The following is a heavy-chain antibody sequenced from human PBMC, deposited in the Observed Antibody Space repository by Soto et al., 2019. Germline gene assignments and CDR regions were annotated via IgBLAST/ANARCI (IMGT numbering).Heavy chain of an antibody. CDR1: GGSISSGDYY. J-gene: IGHJ5*02. CDR2: IYYSGST. D-gene: IGHD3-9*01. V-gene: IGHV4-61*08. CDR3: ARILRYFDWLSEDNNWFDP. Sequence: SETLSLTCTVSGGSISSGDYYWSWIRQPPGKGLEWIGYIYYSGSTNYNPSLKSRVTISVDTSKNQFSLKLSSVTAADTAVYYCARILRYFDWLSEDNNWFDPWGQGPLVTVS.